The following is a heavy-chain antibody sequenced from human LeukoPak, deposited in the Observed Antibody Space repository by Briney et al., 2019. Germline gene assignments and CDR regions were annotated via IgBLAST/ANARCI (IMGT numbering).Heavy chain of an antibody. CDR3: AREMATTPDRAFDI. CDR2: IYYSGST. V-gene: IGHV4-39*07. D-gene: IGHD5-24*01. CDR1: GDSITRSSYY. Sequence: SETLSLTCSVSGDSITRSSYYWGWIRQPPGKGLEWIGSIYYSGSTYYNPSLKSRVTISVDTSKNHFSLKLSSVTAADTAVYYCAREMATTPDRAFDIWGQGTMVTVSS. J-gene: IGHJ3*02.